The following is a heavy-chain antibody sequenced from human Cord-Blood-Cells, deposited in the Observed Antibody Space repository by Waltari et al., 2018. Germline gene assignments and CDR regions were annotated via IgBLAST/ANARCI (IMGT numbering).Heavy chain of an antibody. J-gene: IGHJ2*01. CDR3: ARSPAAMVVTQDWYFDL. V-gene: IGHV1-2*04. D-gene: IGHD2-21*02. CDR2: HKPNRGGS. CDR1: GYTFTAYY. Sequence: QLQLVQSGAEVKKPGAPVKGSCKAAGYTFTAYYMHWVRQAPGQGREWMGLHKPNRGGSNHASNFKGWVTMTRATLISTAYMEPGKLRSDVTVVDYCARSPAAMVVTQDWYFDLWGRGTLVTVSS.